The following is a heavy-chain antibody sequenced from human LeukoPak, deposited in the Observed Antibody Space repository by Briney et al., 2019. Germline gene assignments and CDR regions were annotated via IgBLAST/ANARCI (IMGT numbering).Heavy chain of an antibody. CDR2: INPNSGGT. CDR3: ARDLGPYCGGDCYSGDY. CDR1: GYTFTSYG. D-gene: IGHD2-21*02. Sequence: ASVKVSCKASGYTFTSYGISWVRQAPGQGLEWMGWINPNSGGTNYAQKFQGRVTMTRDTSISTAYMELSRLRSDDTAVYYCARDLGPYCGGDCYSGDYWGQGTLVTVSS. J-gene: IGHJ4*02. V-gene: IGHV1-2*02.